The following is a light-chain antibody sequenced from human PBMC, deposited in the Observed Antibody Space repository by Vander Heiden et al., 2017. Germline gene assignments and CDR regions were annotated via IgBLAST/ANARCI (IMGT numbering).Light chain of an antibody. V-gene: IGKV2-28*01. CDR3: RQALQTPYT. CDR2: LGS. CDR1: QSLLHSNGYNY. Sequence: DIVMTQSPLSLPVTPGEPASISCRSSQSLLHSNGYNYLDWYLQKPGQSPQVLIYLGSNRASGVPDRFSGSRSGTDFTLKISRVEAEDVGVYYCRQALQTPYTFGQGTKLEIK. J-gene: IGKJ2*01.